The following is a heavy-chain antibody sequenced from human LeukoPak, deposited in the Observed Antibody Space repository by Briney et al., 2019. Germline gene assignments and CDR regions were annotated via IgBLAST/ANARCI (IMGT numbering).Heavy chain of an antibody. CDR1: GFTFSSYW. Sequence: GGSLRLSCAASGFTFSSYWMSWVRQAQGKGLEWVASIKQDGSEKYYVDSVKGRFTISRDNAKNSLYLQMNSLRAEDTAVYYCATDSGSYTGDDAFDIWGQGTMVTVSS. V-gene: IGHV3-7*01. CDR3: ATDSGSYTGDDAFDI. CDR2: IKQDGSEK. J-gene: IGHJ3*02. D-gene: IGHD1-26*01.